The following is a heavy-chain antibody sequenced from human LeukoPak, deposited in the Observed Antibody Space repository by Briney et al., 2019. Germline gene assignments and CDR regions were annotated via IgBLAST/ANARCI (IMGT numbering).Heavy chain of an antibody. Sequence: SETLSLTCTVSGGSISSYYWSWIRQPPGKGLEWIGYIYYSGSTNYNPSLKSRVTISVDTSKNQFSLKLNSVTAADTAVYYCAREIRVTTDAFDIWGQGTMVTVSS. CDR3: AREIRVTTDAFDI. CDR1: GGSISSYY. CDR2: IYYSGST. D-gene: IGHD2-21*02. J-gene: IGHJ3*02. V-gene: IGHV4-59*01.